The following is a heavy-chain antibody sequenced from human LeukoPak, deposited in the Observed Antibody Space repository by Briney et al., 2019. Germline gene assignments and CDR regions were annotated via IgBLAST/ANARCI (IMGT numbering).Heavy chain of an antibody. CDR3: ARGAGSYELFYYYYYMDV. Sequence: TSETLSLTCAVYGGSFSGYSWSWIRQPPGKGLEWIGEINHSGSTNYNPSLKSRVTISVDTSKNQFSLKLSSVTAADTAVYFCARGAGSYELFYYYYYMDVWGKGTTVTVSS. CDR2: INHSGST. CDR1: GGSFSGYS. D-gene: IGHD2-15*01. J-gene: IGHJ6*03. V-gene: IGHV4-34*01.